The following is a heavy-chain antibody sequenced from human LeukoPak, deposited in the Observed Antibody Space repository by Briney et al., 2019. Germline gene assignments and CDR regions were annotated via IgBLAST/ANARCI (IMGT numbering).Heavy chain of an antibody. J-gene: IGHJ4*02. CDR3: ARGRGFSGYDGFDS. CDR2: ISSSSSTI. V-gene: IGHV3-48*01. CDR1: GFTFSSYS. Sequence: GGSLRLSCAASGFTFSSYSMNWVRQAPGKGLEWVSYISSSSSTIYYADSVKGRFTISRDNSKNMLYLQMNSLRAEDTAMYYCARGRGFSGYDGFDSWGQGTLVTVSS. D-gene: IGHD5-12*01.